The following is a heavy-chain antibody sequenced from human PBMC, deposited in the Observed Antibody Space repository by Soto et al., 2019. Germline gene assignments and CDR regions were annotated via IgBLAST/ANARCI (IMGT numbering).Heavy chain of an antibody. J-gene: IGHJ4*02. D-gene: IGHD5-18*01. CDR3: TRDGDYGYSLAY. Sequence: QVQLQESGPGLVKPSETLTLTCAVSGASISTGKWWSWVRQPPGKGLEWIGEISHSVSANYNPALRSRVTIEVDKSTNQFSLKLSVTAAHTAMYYCTRDGDYGYSLAYWGQGTLVTVSS. CDR1: GASISTGKW. CDR2: ISHSVSA. V-gene: IGHV4-4*02.